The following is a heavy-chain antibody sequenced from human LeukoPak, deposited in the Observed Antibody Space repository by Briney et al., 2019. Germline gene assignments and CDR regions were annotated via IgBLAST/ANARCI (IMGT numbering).Heavy chain of an antibody. V-gene: IGHV3-7*01. D-gene: IGHD6-13*01. CDR1: GVTFAKYW. CDR3: GRDGSWYFEY. J-gene: IGHJ4*02. Sequence: GGSLRLSCEASGVTFAKYWMSWVRQAPGKGPEWVANMNQDGSEKYYVDSVKGRFTISRDNAKNSLYLQMISLRAEDTAVYYCGRDGSWYFEYWGEGNLGTVSP. CDR2: MNQDGSEK.